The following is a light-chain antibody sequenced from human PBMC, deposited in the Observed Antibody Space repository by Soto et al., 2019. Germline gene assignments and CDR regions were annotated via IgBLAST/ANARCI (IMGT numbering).Light chain of an antibody. CDR1: QNIGSW. V-gene: IGKV1-5*03. Sequence: DIQMTHSPSTLSASVVDGVTITFRASQNIGSWLAWYQQKPGEAPKLLISKATNLQSGVPSRFSGSGSGTDFSLTISSLQPVDSATYFCQQYNSYSEAFGQGTKVDIK. J-gene: IGKJ1*01. CDR3: QQYNSYSEA. CDR2: KAT.